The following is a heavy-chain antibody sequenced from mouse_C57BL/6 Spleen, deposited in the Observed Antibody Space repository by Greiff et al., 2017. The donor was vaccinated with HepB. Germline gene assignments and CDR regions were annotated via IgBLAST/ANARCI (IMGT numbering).Heavy chain of an antibody. CDR3: TRDRESYYAMDY. CDR2: ISSGGDYI. J-gene: IGHJ4*01. CDR1: GFTFSSYA. Sequence: EVMLVESGGDLVKPGGSLKLSCAASGFTFSSYAMSWVRQTPEKRLEWVAYISSGGDYIYYADTVKGRFTISRDNARNTLYLQMSSLKSEDTAMYYCTRDRESYYAMDYWGQGTSVTVSS. D-gene: IGHD3-1*01. V-gene: IGHV5-9-1*02.